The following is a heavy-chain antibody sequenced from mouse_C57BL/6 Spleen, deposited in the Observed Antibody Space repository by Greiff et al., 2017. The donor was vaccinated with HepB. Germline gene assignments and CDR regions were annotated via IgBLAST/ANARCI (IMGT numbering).Heavy chain of an antibody. CDR3: AAGDYDALRSYAMDY. D-gene: IGHD2-4*01. CDR2: IDPANGNT. CDR1: GFNIKNTY. J-gene: IGHJ4*01. V-gene: IGHV14-3*01. Sequence: EVQLQQSVAELVRPGASVKLSCTASGFNIKNTYMHWVKQRPEQGLEWIGRIDPANGNTKYAPKFQGKATITADTSSNTAYLQLSSLTSEDTAIYYCAAGDYDALRSYAMDYWGQGTSVTVSS.